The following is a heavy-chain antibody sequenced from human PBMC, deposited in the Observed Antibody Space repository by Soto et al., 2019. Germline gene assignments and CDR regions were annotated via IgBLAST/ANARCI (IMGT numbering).Heavy chain of an antibody. J-gene: IGHJ4*02. CDR1: GFSLSTSGVG. Sequence: QITLKESGPTLVKPTQTLTLTCTFSGFSLSTSGVGVGWIRQPPGKALEWLALIYWVDDKRYSPSLKSRRTIXXDXAXIQVVRTMTNMDPVDTATYYCAHRVGRLGAGIYFDYWGQGTLVTVSS. CDR2: IYWVDDK. D-gene: IGHD6-13*01. CDR3: AHRVGRLGAGIYFDY. V-gene: IGHV2-5*02.